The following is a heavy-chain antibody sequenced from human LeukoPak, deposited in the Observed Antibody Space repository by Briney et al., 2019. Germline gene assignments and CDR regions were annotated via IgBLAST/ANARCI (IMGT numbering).Heavy chain of an antibody. CDR1: GFTFSDYF. D-gene: IGHD3/OR15-3a*01. CDR3: ARDKDWLLYDY. Sequence: GGSLRLSCAASGFTFSDYFMSWIRQAPGKGLEWVSYISSSGSTIYYADSVKGRFTISRDNAKNSLFLQMNSLRAEDTAVYYCARDKDWLLYDYWGQGTLVTVSS. J-gene: IGHJ4*02. V-gene: IGHV3-11*04. CDR2: ISSSGSTI.